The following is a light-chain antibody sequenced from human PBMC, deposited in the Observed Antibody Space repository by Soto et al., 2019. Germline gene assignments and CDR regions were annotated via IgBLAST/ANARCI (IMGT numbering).Light chain of an antibody. Sequence: EMVMTQSPATLSVSPGERATLSCRASQSVSSFYFAWYQQKPGQAPRLLIYAASTRATGIPSRFSASRSGREYTLTISSLQYEDVSVYYCRQEHNWPWTFGQGTKVEIK. V-gene: IGKV3-15*01. CDR3: RQEHNWPWT. CDR1: QSVSSFY. CDR2: AAS. J-gene: IGKJ1*01.